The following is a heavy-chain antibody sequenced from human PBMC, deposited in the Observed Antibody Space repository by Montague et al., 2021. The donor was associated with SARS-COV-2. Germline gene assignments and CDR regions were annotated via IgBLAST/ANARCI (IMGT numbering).Heavy chain of an antibody. CDR3: ARGEFSVEMATSYYFDS. CDR1: GGSISGHY. Sequence: SETLSLTCAVSGGSISGHYWAWIRQPPEKGLEWIGHIYSGWRAYSNPSLKSRVTLSVTTPKNQFSLKMSSVTAADTATYYCARGEFSVEMATSYYFDSWGQGTLVTVSS. CDR2: IYSGWRA. V-gene: IGHV4-59*11. D-gene: IGHD5-24*01. J-gene: IGHJ4*02.